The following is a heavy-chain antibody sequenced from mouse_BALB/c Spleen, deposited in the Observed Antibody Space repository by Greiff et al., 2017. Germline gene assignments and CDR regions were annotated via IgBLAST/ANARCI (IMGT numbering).Heavy chain of an antibody. D-gene: IGHD2-10*02. CDR3: ARSYGNYVAMDY. CDR1: GYTFTSYT. J-gene: IGHJ4*01. Sequence: VQGVESGAELARPGASVKMSCKASGYTFTSYTMHWVKQRPGQGLEWIGYINPSSGYTNYNQKFKDKATLTADKSSSTAYMQLSSLTSEDSAVYYCARSYGNYVAMDYWGQGTSVTVPS. V-gene: IGHV1-4*01. CDR2: INPSSGYT.